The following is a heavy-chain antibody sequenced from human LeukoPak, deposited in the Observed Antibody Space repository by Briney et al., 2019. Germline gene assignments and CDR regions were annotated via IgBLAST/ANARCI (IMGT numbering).Heavy chain of an antibody. CDR2: ISGSGGST. CDR3: ARDRHHFYGAFDI. D-gene: IGHD2/OR15-2a*01. CDR1: GFTFSSYG. Sequence: GGTLRLSCAASGFTFSSYGMSWVRQAPGKGLEWVSAISGSGGSTYYADSVKGRFTISRDNSKSTLYLQMNSLRDEDTAVYYCARDRHHFYGAFDIWGQGTKVTVSS. V-gene: IGHV3-23*01. J-gene: IGHJ3*02.